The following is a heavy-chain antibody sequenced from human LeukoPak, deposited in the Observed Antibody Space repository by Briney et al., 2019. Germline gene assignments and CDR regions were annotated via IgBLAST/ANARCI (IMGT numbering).Heavy chain of an antibody. D-gene: IGHD4-23*01. V-gene: IGHV3-30*02. J-gene: IGHJ3*02. CDR2: IRYDGSNK. CDR1: GFTFSSYG. CDR3: AKDGKWAFDI. Sequence: GGSLRLSCAASGFTFSSYGMHWVRQAPGKGLEWVGFIRYDGSNKYYADSVKGRFTITRDNSKNTLYLQMNSLRAEDTAVYYCAKDGKWAFDIWGQGTMVTVSS.